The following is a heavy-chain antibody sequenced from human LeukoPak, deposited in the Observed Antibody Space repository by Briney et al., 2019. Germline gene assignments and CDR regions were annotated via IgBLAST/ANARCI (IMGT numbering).Heavy chain of an antibody. CDR3: AKAPVTSCRGAFCYPFDS. CDR2: LNADGNSI. V-gene: IGHV3-74*01. D-gene: IGHD2-15*01. CDR1: GFTFSNYW. Sequence: GGSLRLSCAASGFTFSNYWMHWVRQAPGKGLVWVSRLNADGNSITYADSVRGRFTISRDNAKNTVHLQMNSLRVEDAAVYYCAKAPVTSCRGAFCYPFDSWGQGTLVTVSS. J-gene: IGHJ4*02.